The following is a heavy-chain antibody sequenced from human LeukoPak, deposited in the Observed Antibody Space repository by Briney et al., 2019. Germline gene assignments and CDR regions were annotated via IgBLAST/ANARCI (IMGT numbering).Heavy chain of an antibody. CDR3: ARDLGDYDSSGYYLREDY. D-gene: IGHD3-22*01. Sequence: GGSLRLSCAASGFTFSSYSMNWVSQAPGEGMGWVSSISSSSSYIYYADSVKGRFTISRDNAKNSLYLQMNSLRAEDTAVYYCARDLGDYDSSGYYLREDYWGQGTLVTVSS. CDR1: GFTFSSYS. CDR2: ISSSSSYI. J-gene: IGHJ4*02. V-gene: IGHV3-21*01.